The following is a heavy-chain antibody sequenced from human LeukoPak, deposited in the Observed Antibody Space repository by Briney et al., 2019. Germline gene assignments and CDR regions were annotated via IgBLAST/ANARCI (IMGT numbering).Heavy chain of an antibody. V-gene: IGHV3-23*01. Sequence: GGSLRLSCAASGFTFSSYAMSWVRQAPGKGLEWVSLISGSGGRTYYADSVKGRFTISRDNSKNTLYLQMNSLRAEDTAIYYCAKERQGGNSYGDEAFYFDYWGQGTLVTVSS. CDR2: ISGSGGRT. CDR1: GFTFSSYA. CDR3: AKERQGGNSYGDEAFYFDY. D-gene: IGHD4-23*01. J-gene: IGHJ4*02.